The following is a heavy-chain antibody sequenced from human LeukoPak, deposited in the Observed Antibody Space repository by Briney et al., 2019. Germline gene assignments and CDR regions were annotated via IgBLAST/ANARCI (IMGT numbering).Heavy chain of an antibody. CDR2: IKQDGSQ. CDR1: GFTFSRHW. V-gene: IGHV3-7*01. J-gene: IGHJ4*02. D-gene: IGHD4-17*01. Sequence: GGSLRLSCAASGFTFSRHWMGWVRQAPGKGPEWVASIKQDGSQYYVDSVKGRFIISRDNAKNSLYLQMNSLRAEDTAVYSCARGPDYGDRLDSFDYWGQGTLVTVSS. CDR3: ARGPDYGDRLDSFDY.